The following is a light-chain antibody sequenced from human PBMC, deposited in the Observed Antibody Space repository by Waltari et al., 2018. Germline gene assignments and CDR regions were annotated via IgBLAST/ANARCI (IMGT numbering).Light chain of an antibody. Sequence: QSALTPPASVSGSPGQSVTISCTGTSSDVGGYNFVSWYQQHPGRAPKLMIYDVTHRPSGVSTRFSGSKSGDTASLTISGLQAADEAEYYCSSYSSTNTVVFGGGTQLTV. J-gene: IGLJ3*02. CDR1: SSDVGGYNF. V-gene: IGLV2-14*03. CDR3: SSYSSTNTVV. CDR2: DVT.